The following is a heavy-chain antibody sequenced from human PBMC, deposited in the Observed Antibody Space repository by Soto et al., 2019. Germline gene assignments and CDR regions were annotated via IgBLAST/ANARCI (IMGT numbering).Heavy chain of an antibody. CDR1: GFTFSSYA. CDR2: ISGSGVST. V-gene: IGHV3-23*01. Sequence: EVQLLESGGGLVQPGGSLRLSCAASGFTFSSYAMSWVRQAPAKGLEWVSTISGSGVSTYYVDSVEGRFTISRDNSKNTLHLHMNSLRAEDTAVYYCAKVLVATIGADYWGQGTLVTVSS. J-gene: IGHJ4*02. CDR3: AKVLVATIGADY. D-gene: IGHD5-12*01.